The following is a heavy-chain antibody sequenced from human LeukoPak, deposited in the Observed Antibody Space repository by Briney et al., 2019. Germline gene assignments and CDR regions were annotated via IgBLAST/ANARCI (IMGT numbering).Heavy chain of an antibody. CDR3: AKAGGYYYDNYFDY. CDR1: GFTFSSYA. D-gene: IGHD3-22*01. J-gene: IGHJ4*02. Sequence: GGSLRLSCAASGFTFSSYAMSWVRQAPGKGLEWVSAISGSGGSTYYADSVKGRLTISRDNSKNTLYLQMNSLRAEDTAVYYCAKAGGYYYDNYFDYWGQGTLVTVSS. V-gene: IGHV3-23*01. CDR2: ISGSGGST.